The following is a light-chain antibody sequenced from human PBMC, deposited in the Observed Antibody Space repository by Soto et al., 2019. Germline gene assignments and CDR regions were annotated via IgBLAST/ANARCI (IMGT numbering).Light chain of an antibody. J-gene: IGKJ4*01. CDR3: QQFNSYPLT. Sequence: DIHLTQSPSFLSASVGDRVTITCRASQGIASSLAWYQQKAGKAPKLLIYGASTLETGVPSRFSGSGPGTEFTLTISSLQPEDFGIYYGQQFNSYPLTFGGGTKVEIK. V-gene: IGKV1-9*01. CDR1: QGIASS. CDR2: GAS.